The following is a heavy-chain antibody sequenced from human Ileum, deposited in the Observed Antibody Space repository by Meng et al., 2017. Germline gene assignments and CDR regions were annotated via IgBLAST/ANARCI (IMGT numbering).Heavy chain of an antibody. J-gene: IGHJ5*02. CDR1: GYTFTGYH. CDR3: AIITAGGA. Sequence: QVHLVQSGAEVKTPGASVKVSCKASGYTFTGYHMHWVRQAPGQGLEWMGRINPNSGGTIYAQKFQGRVTMTRDTSISTGYMELSRLRSDDTAVYYCAIITAGGAWGQGTLVTVSS. V-gene: IGHV1-2*06. CDR2: INPNSGGT. D-gene: IGHD1-20*01.